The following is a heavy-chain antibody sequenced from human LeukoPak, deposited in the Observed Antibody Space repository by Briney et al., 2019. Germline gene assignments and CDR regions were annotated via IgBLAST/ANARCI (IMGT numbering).Heavy chain of an antibody. CDR3: ARGGSAWDNPFDY. V-gene: IGHV1-2*02. J-gene: IGHJ4*02. CDR1: GYTFTGYY. Sequence: ASVTVSCKASGYTFTGYYIHWVRQAPGQGLEWMGWINPTSGGTKYAQKFQGRVTMTRDTSTSTAYMELSRLRADDTAVFYCARGGSAWDNPFDYWGQGTLVTVSS. CDR2: INPTSGGT. D-gene: IGHD6-19*01.